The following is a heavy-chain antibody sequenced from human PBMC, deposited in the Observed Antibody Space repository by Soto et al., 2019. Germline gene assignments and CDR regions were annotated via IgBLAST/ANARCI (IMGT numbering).Heavy chain of an antibody. D-gene: IGHD3-10*01. Sequence: EVQLLQSGGGLVQPGGSLRLSCAASGFTFTTRAMSWVRQAPGKGLQWVSGISGSGGTTYYADSVKGRLTISRDNSKNMLYLQMNSLRDDDTAVYYCATGTQNFDYLGRGTRVTVSS. CDR2: ISGSGGTT. J-gene: IGHJ4*02. V-gene: IGHV3-23*01. CDR1: GFTFTTRA. CDR3: ATGTQNFDY.